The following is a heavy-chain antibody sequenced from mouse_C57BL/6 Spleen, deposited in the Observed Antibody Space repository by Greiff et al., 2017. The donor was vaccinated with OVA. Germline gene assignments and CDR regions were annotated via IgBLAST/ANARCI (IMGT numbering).Heavy chain of an antibody. CDR3: ASPYYDLWYFDV. J-gene: IGHJ1*03. CDR1: GYTFTSYT. D-gene: IGHD2-10*01. CDR2: INPSSGYT. Sequence: VQLQQSGAELARPGASVKMSCTASGYTFTSYTMHWVKQRPGQGLEWIGYINPSSGYTKYNPQFKDKATLTADKSSSTAYMQLSSLTSEDSAVYYCASPYYDLWYFDVWGTGTTVTVSS. V-gene: IGHV1-4*01.